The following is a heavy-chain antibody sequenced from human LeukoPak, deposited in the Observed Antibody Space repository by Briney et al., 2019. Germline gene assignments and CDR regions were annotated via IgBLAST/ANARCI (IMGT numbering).Heavy chain of an antibody. CDR3: ARGSPLTGEVDS. V-gene: IGHV4-38-2*02. CDR2: IYHSGST. D-gene: IGHD7-27*01. Sequence: SETLSLTCSVSGYSLSGGHNWGWIRRPPGMGLEWIGNIYHSGSTYCNLSLKSRITISMDNSKSQFSLKLRSVTAADTAVYYCARGSPLTGEVDSWGQGTLVTVSS. CDR1: GYSLSGGHN. J-gene: IGHJ5*01.